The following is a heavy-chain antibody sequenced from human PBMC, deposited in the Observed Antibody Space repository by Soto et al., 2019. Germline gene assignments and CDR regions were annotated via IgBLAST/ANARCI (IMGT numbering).Heavy chain of an antibody. J-gene: IGHJ5*02. CDR1: GDSISSNSYY. CDR3: ARRGRFLQRFDP. CDR2: IYYSGST. Sequence: QLQLQESGPGLVKPSETLSLTCTVSGDSISSNSYYWGWIRQPPGKGLEWIGSIYYSGSTYYNPSLKSRVTLSVDTSKNQFSLKLTSVTAADTAVYYCARRGRFLQRFDPWGQGTLVIVSS. D-gene: IGHD3-3*01. V-gene: IGHV4-39*01.